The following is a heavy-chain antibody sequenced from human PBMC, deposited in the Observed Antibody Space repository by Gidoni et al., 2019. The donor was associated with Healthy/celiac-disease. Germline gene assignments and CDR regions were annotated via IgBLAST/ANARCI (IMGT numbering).Heavy chain of an antibody. CDR1: GFTFSSYG. V-gene: IGHV3-30*18. D-gene: IGHD1-7*01. CDR3: AKADNWNYAGPCDY. Sequence: QVQLVESGGGVVQPGRSLRLSCAASGFTFSSYGMHWVRQAPGKGLEWVAVISYDGSNKYYADSVKGRFTISRDNSKNTLYLQMNSLRAEDTAVYYCAKADNWNYAGPCDYWGQGTLVTVSS. J-gene: IGHJ4*02. CDR2: ISYDGSNK.